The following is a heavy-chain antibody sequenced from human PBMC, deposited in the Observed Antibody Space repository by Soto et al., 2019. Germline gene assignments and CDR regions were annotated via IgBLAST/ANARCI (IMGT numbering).Heavy chain of an antibody. CDR3: ARDPYSGWYGAFEF. Sequence: EVQLVESGGGLVQPGGSLRLSCAASGSMFSGYWMTWVRQAPGKGLEWVANIKQDGSDKIYIDSVKGRFTISRDNAKNSLYLQMTSLRVEDTAVYYCARDPYSGWYGAFEFWGQGTMVTVSS. CDR1: GSMFSGYW. V-gene: IGHV3-7*01. J-gene: IGHJ3*01. CDR2: IKQDGSDK. D-gene: IGHD2-15*01.